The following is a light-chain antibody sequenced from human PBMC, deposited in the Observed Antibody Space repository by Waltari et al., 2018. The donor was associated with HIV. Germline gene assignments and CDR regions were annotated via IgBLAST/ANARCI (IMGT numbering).Light chain of an antibody. CDR1: QSIDTW. Sequence: DIQMTQSPPTLSSSVGDRVTITCRASQSIDTWLAWYQQKAGRAPKLLIYKASSLESGVASRLSGSGSGTEFTLTISSLQPDDFATYYCQQYKTSSPWTFGQGTKVDI. J-gene: IGKJ1*01. V-gene: IGKV1-5*03. CDR3: QQYKTSSPWT. CDR2: KAS.